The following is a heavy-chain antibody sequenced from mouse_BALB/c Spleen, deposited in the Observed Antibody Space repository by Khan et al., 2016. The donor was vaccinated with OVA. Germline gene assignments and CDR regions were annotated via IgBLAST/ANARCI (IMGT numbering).Heavy chain of an antibody. Sequence: QVQLQESGPGLVAPSQSLSITCTVSGLSLINYGVSWIRQPPGKGLEWLGVIWGDGTTNYHSPLKPRLSINKDNSNSQAFLQLPSLQTDDTVTYFCGMIYYGLGWFTYWGQGTLVTVSA. J-gene: IGHJ3*01. CDR2: IWGDGTT. V-gene: IGHV2-3*01. CDR3: GMIYYGLGWFTY. CDR1: GLSLINYG. D-gene: IGHD1-2*01.